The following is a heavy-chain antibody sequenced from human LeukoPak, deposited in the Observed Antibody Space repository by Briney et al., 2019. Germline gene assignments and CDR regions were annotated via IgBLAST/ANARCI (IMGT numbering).Heavy chain of an antibody. V-gene: IGHV3-23*01. Sequence: PGGSLRLSCAASGFSFSNYAMSWVRQAPARGPEWVSSIRGGGETFYADSVKGRFTISRDNSKNTLYLQMNSLRAEDTAVYYCAKEGYYYDSSGYNYYYGMDVWGQGTTVTVSS. J-gene: IGHJ6*02. CDR2: IRGGGET. CDR1: GFSFSNYA. D-gene: IGHD3-22*01. CDR3: AKEGYYYDSSGYNYYYGMDV.